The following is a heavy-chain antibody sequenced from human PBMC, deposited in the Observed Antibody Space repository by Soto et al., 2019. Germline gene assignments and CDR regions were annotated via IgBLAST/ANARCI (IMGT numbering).Heavy chain of an antibody. D-gene: IGHD1-26*01. CDR1: GFTFSSYA. J-gene: IGHJ4*02. CDR2: ISGSGGGGST. Sequence: EVQLLESGGGLVQPGGSLRLSCAASGFTFSSYAMSWVRQAPGKGLEWVSAISGSGGGGSTYYADSVKGRFTISRDNSKNTLYLQMNSLRVEDTAIYYCAKDYSGSYSDWGQGTLVTVSS. V-gene: IGHV3-23*01. CDR3: AKDYSGSYSD.